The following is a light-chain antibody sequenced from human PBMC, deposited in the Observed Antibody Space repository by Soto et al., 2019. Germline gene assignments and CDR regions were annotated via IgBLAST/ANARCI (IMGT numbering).Light chain of an antibody. CDR2: AAF. Sequence: DIHMTHTPSSLSASVKDRVTITCRASQSISNYLAWYQQKPGKVPKLLIYAAFTLQSWVPFRFSGSGSGTDFILTISSLQPEDVATYYCQKYNSAPSAFGPGTKVDIK. V-gene: IGKV1-27*01. J-gene: IGKJ3*01. CDR3: QKYNSAPSA. CDR1: QSISNY.